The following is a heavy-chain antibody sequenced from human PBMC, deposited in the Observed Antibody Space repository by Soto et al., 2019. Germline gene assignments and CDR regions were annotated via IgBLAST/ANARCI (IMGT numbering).Heavy chain of an antibody. J-gene: IGHJ4*02. D-gene: IGHD5-18*01. CDR2: IYYSGST. CDR3: ASVHSYGYHFDY. Sequence: SETLSLTXTVSGGSISSYYWSWIRKPPGKGMEWIGYIYYSGSTNYNPSLKSRVTISVDTSKNQFSLKLSSVTAADTAVYYCASVHSYGYHFDYWGQGTLVTVSS. CDR1: GGSISSYY. V-gene: IGHV4-59*01.